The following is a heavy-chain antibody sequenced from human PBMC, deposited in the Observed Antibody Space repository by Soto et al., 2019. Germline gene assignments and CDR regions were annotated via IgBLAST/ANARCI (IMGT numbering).Heavy chain of an antibody. J-gene: IGHJ6*02. Sequence: PGGSLRLSCAASGFTFSSYSMNWVRQAPGKGLEWVSSISSSSSYIYYADSVKGRFTISRDNAKNSLYLQMNSLRAEDTAVYYCARGPRSPSNPSYYYCGMDVWGQGTTVTVSS. V-gene: IGHV3-21*01. CDR1: GFTFSSYS. CDR3: ARGPRSPSNPSYYYCGMDV. CDR2: ISSSSSYI. D-gene: IGHD4-4*01.